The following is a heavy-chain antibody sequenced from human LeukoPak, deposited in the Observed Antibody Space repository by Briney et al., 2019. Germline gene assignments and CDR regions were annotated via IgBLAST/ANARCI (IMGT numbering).Heavy chain of an antibody. V-gene: IGHV3-48*04. CDR3: ARGVRPVAMRNYFDY. D-gene: IGHD2-2*01. Sequence: GGSLRLSCAASGFTFSSYSMNWFRQAPGKGLEWVSYITSSGGTIYYADSVKGRFTISRDNAKNSLYLQMNSLRAEDTAVYYCARGVRPVAMRNYFDYWGQGTLVTVSS. CDR2: ITSSGGTI. J-gene: IGHJ4*02. CDR1: GFTFSSYS.